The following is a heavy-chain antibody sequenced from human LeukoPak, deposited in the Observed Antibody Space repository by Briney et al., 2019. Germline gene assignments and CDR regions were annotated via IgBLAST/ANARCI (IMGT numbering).Heavy chain of an antibody. J-gene: IGHJ4*02. Sequence: GGSLRLSCAASGLTFSDYYMTWIRQAPGKGLEWVSFISSSGTTIYSADSVRGRFTVSGDNAKNSLFLHMNSLRAEDTAVYYCAIQITMIVVVPYFDYWGQGTLVTVSS. D-gene: IGHD3-22*01. V-gene: IGHV3-11*04. CDR1: GLTFSDYY. CDR2: ISSSGTTI. CDR3: AIQITMIVVVPYFDY.